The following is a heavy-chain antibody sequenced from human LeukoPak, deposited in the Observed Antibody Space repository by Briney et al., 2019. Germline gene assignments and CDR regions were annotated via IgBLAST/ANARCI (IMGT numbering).Heavy chain of an antibody. Sequence: PGGSLRLSCAASGFTFTNSAMTWVRQAPGKGLEWVSAISGSGDNTYYADSVKGRFTVSRDNSKNTLYVQMKSLRAEDTAVYYCAKDFVVVPGNVNYFDYWGQGTLVTVSS. CDR3: AKDFVVVPGNVNYFDY. CDR1: GFTFTNSA. J-gene: IGHJ4*02. V-gene: IGHV3-23*01. CDR2: ISGSGDNT. D-gene: IGHD2-21*02.